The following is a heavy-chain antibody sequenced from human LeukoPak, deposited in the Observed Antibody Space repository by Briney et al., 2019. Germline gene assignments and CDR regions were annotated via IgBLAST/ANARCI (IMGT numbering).Heavy chain of an antibody. V-gene: IGHV4-59*12. Sequence: SETLSLTCTVSGGSISSFYCSWIRQPPGKGLEWIGYIYYSGSTNYNPSLKSRVTLSVDTSRNQFSLRLTSVTAADTAVYYCARGDYYDGGGRNWFDPWGQGTLVTVSS. J-gene: IGHJ5*02. CDR2: IYYSGST. D-gene: IGHD3-16*01. CDR3: ARGDYYDGGGRNWFDP. CDR1: GGSISSFY.